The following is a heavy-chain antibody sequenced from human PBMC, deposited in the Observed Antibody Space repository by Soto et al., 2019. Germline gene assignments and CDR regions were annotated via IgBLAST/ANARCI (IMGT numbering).Heavy chain of an antibody. D-gene: IGHD5-12*01. CDR2: IQSGGST. Sequence: PGVPLRLSCAASPLTASSHHLNWVRHAPGKRLELVSLIQSGGSTFYADSVKGRFTISRDNAKNSLYLQMNSLRAEDTAVYYCARGEYSGRSPPYYYYYMDVWGKGTTVTVSS. CDR3: ARGEYSGRSPPYYYYYMDV. V-gene: IGHV3-66*01. CDR1: PLTASSHH. J-gene: IGHJ6*03.